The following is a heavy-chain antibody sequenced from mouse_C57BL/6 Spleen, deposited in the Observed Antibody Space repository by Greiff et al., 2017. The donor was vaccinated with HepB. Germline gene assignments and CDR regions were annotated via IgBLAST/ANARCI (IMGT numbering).Heavy chain of an antibody. D-gene: IGHD4-1*02. V-gene: IGHV2-2*01. Sequence: QVQLKQSGPGLVQPSQSLSITCTVSGFSLTSYGVHWVRQSPGKGLEWLGVIWSGGSTDYNAAFISRLSISKDNSKSQVFFKMNSLQADDTAIYYCATTTGTEYYFDYWGQGTTLTVSS. CDR1: GFSLTSYG. CDR2: IWSGGST. J-gene: IGHJ2*01. CDR3: ATTTGTEYYFDY.